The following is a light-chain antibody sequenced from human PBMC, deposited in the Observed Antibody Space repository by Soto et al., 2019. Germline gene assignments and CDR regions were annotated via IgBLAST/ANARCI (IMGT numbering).Light chain of an antibody. CDR1: QSVSNSY. J-gene: IGKJ3*01. CDR3: QQYGSSSFT. CDR2: GAS. V-gene: IGKV3-20*01. Sequence: EIVLTQSPGTLSLSPGDRATLSCRASQSVSNSYLAWYQQKPGQAPRLLIYGASSRATGIPDRFSGSGSGTDFTLTISRLEPEDFAVYYCQQYGSSSFTFGPGTKVDIK.